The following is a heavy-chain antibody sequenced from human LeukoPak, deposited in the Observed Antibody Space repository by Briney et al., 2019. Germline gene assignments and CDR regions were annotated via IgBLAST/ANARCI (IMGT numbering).Heavy chain of an antibody. D-gene: IGHD1-14*01. CDR1: GFTFSDYY. V-gene: IGHV3-11*01. CDR2: ISSSGSTI. CDR3: ARDDGINQYSFDY. J-gene: IGHJ4*02. Sequence: SGGSLRLSCAASGFTFSDYYMSWIRQAPGKGLEWVSYISSSGSTIYYADSVKGRFTISRDNAKNSLYLQMNSLRAEDTAVYYCARDDGINQYSFDYWGQGTLVTVSS.